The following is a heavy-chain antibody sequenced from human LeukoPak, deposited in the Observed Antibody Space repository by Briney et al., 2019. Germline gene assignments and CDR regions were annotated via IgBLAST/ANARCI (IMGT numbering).Heavy chain of an antibody. J-gene: IGHJ2*01. V-gene: IGHV4-39*01. D-gene: IGHD5-24*01. CDR1: GGSISSSSYY. Sequence: TSETLSLTCTVSGGSISSSSYYWGWIRQPPGKGLEWTGSIYYSGSTYYNPSLKSRVTISVDTSKNQFSLKLSSVTAADTAVYYCARRNNYSHWYFDLWGRGTLVTVSS. CDR3: ARRNNYSHWYFDL. CDR2: IYYSGST.